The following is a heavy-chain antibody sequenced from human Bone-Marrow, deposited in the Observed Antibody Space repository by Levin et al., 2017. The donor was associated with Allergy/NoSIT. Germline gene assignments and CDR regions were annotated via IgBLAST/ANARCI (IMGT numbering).Heavy chain of an antibody. CDR2: IYSGGST. CDR1: GFTVSSNY. D-gene: IGHD2-2*03. CDR3: ASVGYHDALDI. V-gene: IGHV3-53*01. J-gene: IGHJ3*02. Sequence: GGSLRLSCAASGFTVSSNYMSWVRQAPGKGLEWVSVIYSGGSTYYADSVKGRFTISRDNSKNTLYLQINSLRAEDTAVYYCASVGYHDALDIWRQGTVVTVSS.